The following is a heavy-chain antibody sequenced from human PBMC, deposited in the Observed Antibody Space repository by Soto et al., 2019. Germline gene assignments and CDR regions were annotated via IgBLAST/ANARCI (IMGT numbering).Heavy chain of an antibody. CDR2: MYNTGST. CDR3: ASRYGSCFXY. Sequence: PSETLSLTCTVSGGSISGYYWSWIRQPPGKGLEWIGYMYNTGSTIYNPSFKSRVTISVDTSKNQFSLKLSSVTAADTAVYYCASRYGSCFXYWSQGTLVTVSS. J-gene: IGHJ4*02. CDR1: GGSISGYY. D-gene: IGHD6-6*01. V-gene: IGHV4-59*08.